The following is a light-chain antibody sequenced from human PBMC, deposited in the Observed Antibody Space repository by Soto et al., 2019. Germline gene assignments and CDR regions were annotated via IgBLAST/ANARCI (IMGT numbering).Light chain of an antibody. CDR2: DVS. CDR1: SSDVGGYNY. Sequence: QSARTQPASVSGSPGQSITISGTGTSSDVGGYNYVSWYQQHPGKAPKLMIYDVSNRPSGVSNRFSGSKSGNTASLTISGRQAEDEADYYCSSYTSSSTLEGVFGGGTKLTVL. V-gene: IGLV2-14*01. J-gene: IGLJ2*01. CDR3: SSYTSSSTLEGV.